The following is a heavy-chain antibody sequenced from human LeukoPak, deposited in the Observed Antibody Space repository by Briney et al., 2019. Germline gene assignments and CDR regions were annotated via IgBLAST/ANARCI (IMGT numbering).Heavy chain of an antibody. CDR2: INHSGST. CDR3: ARGYYDSSGYFPNTKYYFDY. J-gene: IGHJ4*02. V-gene: IGHV4-34*01. CDR1: GGSFSGYY. D-gene: IGHD3-22*01. Sequence: SETLSLTCAVYGGSFSGYYWSWIRQPPGKGLEWIGEINHSGSTNYNPSLESRVTISVDTSKNQFSLKLSSVTAADTAVYYCARGYYDSSGYFPNTKYYFDYWGQGTLVTVSS.